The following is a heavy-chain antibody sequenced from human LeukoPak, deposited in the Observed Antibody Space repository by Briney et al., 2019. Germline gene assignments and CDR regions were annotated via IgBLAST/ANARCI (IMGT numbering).Heavy chain of an antibody. J-gene: IGHJ6*03. V-gene: IGHV3-21*01. CDR1: GFTFSSYI. D-gene: IGHD1-1*01. Sequence: GGSLRLSCAASGFTFSSYIMNWVRQAPGKGLEWVSSISSTSSYIFYADSVKGRFTISRDNAKNSLYLQMNSLRAEDTAVYYCARGGPQTGTTWYMDVWGKGTTVTVSS. CDR3: ARGGPQTGTTWYMDV. CDR2: ISSTSSYI.